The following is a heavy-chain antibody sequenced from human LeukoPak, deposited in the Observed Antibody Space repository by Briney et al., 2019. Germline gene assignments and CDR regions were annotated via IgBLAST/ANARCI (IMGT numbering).Heavy chain of an antibody. J-gene: IGHJ5*02. V-gene: IGHV4-39*02. CDR3: ARSGSGWTKGPASFDP. Sequence: SETLSLTRTLSGGSISSSSYYWGWIRQPRGKGMEWIGSIYHSGSTSNHPSLKRRVTISTDTSKNHFYLQLISVTAAVTAVYYCARSGSGWTKGPASFDPWGQGTLVTVSS. D-gene: IGHD6-19*01. CDR2: IYHSGST. CDR1: GGSISSSSYY.